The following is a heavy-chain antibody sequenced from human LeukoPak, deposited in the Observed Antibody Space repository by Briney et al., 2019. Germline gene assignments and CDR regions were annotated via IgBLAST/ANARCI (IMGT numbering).Heavy chain of an antibody. CDR3: AKDPGDSVRGYYMDV. D-gene: IGHD1-26*01. CDR2: IYNDGRKQ. Sequence: QPGGSFRLSCKASGFTFSNYGIHWVRQAPGKGLEWVSFIYNDGRKQYYADSLKGRFTISRDNSKNMLYLQVNSVTADDTAVYYCAKDPGDSVRGYYMDVWGKGTTVIVSS. V-gene: IGHV3-30*02. CDR1: GFTFSNYG. J-gene: IGHJ6*03.